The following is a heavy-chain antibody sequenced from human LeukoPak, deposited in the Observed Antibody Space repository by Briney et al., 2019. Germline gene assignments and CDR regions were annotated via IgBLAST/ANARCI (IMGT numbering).Heavy chain of an antibody. CDR2: IRYDERQE. V-gene: IGHV3-30*02. CDR3: VRDFSNYVAFFDS. CDR1: GFTFRNHG. D-gene: IGHD4-11*01. Sequence: GGSRRLSCSTSGFTFRNHGMHWVRQAPGKGLEWVAFIRYDERQEFYADSVKGRFTISRDNSESTLYLQMGSLRTEDTAVYYCVRDFSNYVAFFDSWGQGVLVIVSS. J-gene: IGHJ4*02.